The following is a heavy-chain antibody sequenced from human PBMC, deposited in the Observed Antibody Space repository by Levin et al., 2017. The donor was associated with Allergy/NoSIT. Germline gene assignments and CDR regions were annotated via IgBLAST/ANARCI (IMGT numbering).Heavy chain of an antibody. CDR2: ISGSGGGT. D-gene: IGHD3-22*01. J-gene: IGHJ4*02. CDR1: GFTFSTYA. Sequence: PGGSLRLSCAASGFTFSTYAMSWVRQAPGKGLEWVSVISGSGGGTYYADSVKGRFTISRDNSKNTLYLQMNSLRAEDTAVYYCAKDLYWTYFYDSSGYYEDDYWGQGTLVTVSS. V-gene: IGHV3-23*01. CDR3: AKDLYWTYFYDSSGYYEDDY.